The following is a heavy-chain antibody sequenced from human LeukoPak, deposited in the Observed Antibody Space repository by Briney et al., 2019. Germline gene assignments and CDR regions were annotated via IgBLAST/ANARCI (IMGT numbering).Heavy chain of an antibody. J-gene: IGHJ6*02. CDR3: ARDPPSYGMDV. CDR1: GFTFSSYG. CDR2: IWYDGSNK. V-gene: IGHV3-33*01. Sequence: GGSLRLSCAASGFTFSSYGMHWVRQAPGKGLEWVAVIWYDGSNKYYADSVKGRFTISRDNSKNTLYLQMNSLRAEDTAVYYCARDPPSYGMDVWGQGTMVTVSS.